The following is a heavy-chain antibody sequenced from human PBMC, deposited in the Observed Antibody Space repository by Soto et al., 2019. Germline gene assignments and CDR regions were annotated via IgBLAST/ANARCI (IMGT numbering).Heavy chain of an antibody. V-gene: IGHV1-18*01. CDR1: GYTFTSYG. J-gene: IGHJ5*02. Sequence: QVQLVQSGAEVKKPGASVKVSCKASGYTFTSYGISWVRQAPGQGLEWMGWISAYNGNTNYAQKLQGRVTMTTDTATSTDYMELRTLRSDDTAVYYCARESAVAALDPWAQGTLVTVSS. CDR2: ISAYNGNT. CDR3: ARESAVAALDP. D-gene: IGHD6-19*01.